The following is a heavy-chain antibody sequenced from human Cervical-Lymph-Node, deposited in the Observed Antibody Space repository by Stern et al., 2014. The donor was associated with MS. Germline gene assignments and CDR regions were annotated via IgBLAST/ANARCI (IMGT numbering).Heavy chain of an antibody. Sequence: VQLLESGAEVKKPGASVKVSCKASGYSFTGNFMHWLRQAPGQRLGWWGGVNANRGGTTYEPQVQGRVTMTRDTSITTASMELTRLRSDDTAVYYCARELDDFWTGYYLWGQGTLVTVSS. CDR1: GYSFTGNF. J-gene: IGHJ4*02. D-gene: IGHD3/OR15-3a*01. CDR3: ARELDDFWTGYYL. CDR2: VNANRGGT. V-gene: IGHV1-2*02.